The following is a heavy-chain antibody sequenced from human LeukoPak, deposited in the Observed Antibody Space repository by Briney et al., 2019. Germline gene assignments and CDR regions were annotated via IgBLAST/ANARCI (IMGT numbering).Heavy chain of an antibody. CDR1: GGTFSSYA. D-gene: IGHD1-26*01. Sequence: SVKVSCKASGGTFSSYAISWVRQAPGQGLEWMGGIIPIFGTANYAQKFQGRVTMTRDTSTSTVYMELSSLRSEDTAVYYCARDSPISGSYYGGLGYWGQGTLVTVSS. CDR2: IIPIFGTA. V-gene: IGHV1-69*05. J-gene: IGHJ4*02. CDR3: ARDSPISGSYYGGLGY.